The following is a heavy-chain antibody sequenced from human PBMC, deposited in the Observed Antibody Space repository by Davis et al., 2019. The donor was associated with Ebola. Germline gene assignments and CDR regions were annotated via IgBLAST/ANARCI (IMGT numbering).Heavy chain of an antibody. CDR2: ITSSSTYI. D-gene: IGHD2-15*01. J-gene: IGHJ4*02. V-gene: IGHV3-11*03. CDR3: AKIVVLHFDY. Sequence: GESLKISCAASGFIFSDYYMSWIRQAPGKGLEWVSYITSSSTYINYADSVKGRFTISRDNAKSSLYLQMNSLRAEDTAVYYCAKIVVLHFDYWGQGTLVTVSS. CDR1: GFIFSDYY.